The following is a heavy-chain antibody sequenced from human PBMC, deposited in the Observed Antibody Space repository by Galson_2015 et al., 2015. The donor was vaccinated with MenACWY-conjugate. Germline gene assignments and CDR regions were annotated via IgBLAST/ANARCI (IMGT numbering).Heavy chain of an antibody. CDR1: GYIFTNYA. J-gene: IGHJ6*02. CDR3: ATWTIGGFGSPRYAYSGMDG. D-gene: IGHD2-8*01. Sequence: SVKVSCKASGYIFTNYAMHWVRQAPGQGLEWMGWINVGNGNTKYSEAVEGRITITRDTSASIVYMALSSLRFEDTAAYYCATWTIGGFGSPRYAYSGMDGWGQGTTVSV. V-gene: IGHV1-3*03. CDR2: INVGNGNT.